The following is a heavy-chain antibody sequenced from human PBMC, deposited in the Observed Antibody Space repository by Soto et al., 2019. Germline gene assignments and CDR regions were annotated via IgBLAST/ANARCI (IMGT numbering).Heavy chain of an antibody. J-gene: IGHJ6*02. CDR3: ARDGGRLGATTDYYYYGMDV. CDR1: GFTFSSYG. Sequence: LRLSCAASGFTFSSYGMHWVRQAPGKGLEWVAVIWYDGSNKYYADSVKGRLTISRDNSKNTLYLQMNSRRAEDTAVYYCARDGGRLGATTDYYYYGMDVWGQGTTVTVSS. D-gene: IGHD1-26*01. CDR2: IWYDGSNK. V-gene: IGHV3-33*01.